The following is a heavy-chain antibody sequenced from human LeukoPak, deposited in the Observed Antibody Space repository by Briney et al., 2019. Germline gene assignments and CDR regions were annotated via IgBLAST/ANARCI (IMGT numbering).Heavy chain of an antibody. V-gene: IGHV3-64*01. CDR3: LTATGADSYYVIED. CDR2: ISSNGGST. J-gene: IGHJ6*04. Sequence: AGSLPLTCPGCGFIFSWYYWHWVRQAPGKGLEFVSAISSNGGSTFYASSVKGRFTISRDNSKKTLYLQLGNLRAEDMAVYYCLTATGADSYYVIEDWGKGITVTVSS. CDR1: GFIFSWYY. D-gene: IGHD2-21*02.